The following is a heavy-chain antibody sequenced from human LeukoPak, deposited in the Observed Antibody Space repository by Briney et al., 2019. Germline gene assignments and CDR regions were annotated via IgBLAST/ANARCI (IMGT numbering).Heavy chain of an antibody. D-gene: IGHD2-15*01. Sequence: SQTLSLTCAISGDSVSSNSAAWNWIRQSPSRGLEWLGRTYYRSKWNKHYAVSMKSRITINPDTSKNQFSMQLNSVTPEYTAVYYCASSYSQGIDYWGQGTLVTVSS. CDR3: ASSYSQGIDY. CDR2: TYYRSKWNK. V-gene: IGHV6-1*01. CDR1: GDSVSSNSAA. J-gene: IGHJ4*02.